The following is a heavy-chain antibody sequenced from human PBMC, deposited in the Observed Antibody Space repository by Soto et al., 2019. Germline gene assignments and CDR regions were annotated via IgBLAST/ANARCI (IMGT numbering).Heavy chain of an antibody. CDR1: GGTFSSYA. CDR3: ARDQYYYDSSGGVGAFDV. D-gene: IGHD3-22*01. Sequence: QVQLVQSGAEVKKPGSSVKVSCKASGGTFSSYAISWVRQAPGQGLEWMGGIIPIFGTANYAQKFQGRVTITADESTSTAYMELSSLRSEDTAVYYCARDQYYYDSSGGVGAFDVWGQGTMVTVSS. J-gene: IGHJ3*01. CDR2: IIPIFGTA. V-gene: IGHV1-69*01.